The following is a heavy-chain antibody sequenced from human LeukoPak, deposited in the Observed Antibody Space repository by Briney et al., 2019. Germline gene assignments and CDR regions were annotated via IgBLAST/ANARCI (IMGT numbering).Heavy chain of an antibody. CDR1: GFTFSSYA. CDR3: AKGGSSWANHAFDI. V-gene: IGHV3-23*01. Sequence: GGSLRLSCAASGFTFSSYAMSWVRQAPGKGLEWVSAFSGSGGRTYYADSVKGRLTISRDNSKNTLYLQMNSLRAEDTAVYYCAKGGSSWANHAFDIWGQGTMVTVSS. D-gene: IGHD6-13*01. J-gene: IGHJ3*02. CDR2: FSGSGGRT.